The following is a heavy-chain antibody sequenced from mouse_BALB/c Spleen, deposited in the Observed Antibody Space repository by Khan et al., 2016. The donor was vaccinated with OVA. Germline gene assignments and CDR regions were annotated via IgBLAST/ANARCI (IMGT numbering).Heavy chain of an antibody. J-gene: IGHJ3*01. CDR3: ARLAYYYDSEGFAY. V-gene: IGHV5-6*01. CDR1: GFTFSTYG. D-gene: IGHD1-1*01. CDR2: VSTGGHYT. Sequence: EVELVESGGDVVKPGGSLKLSCAAAGFTFSTYGMSWVRQTPDKRREWVATVSTGGHYTYYPDTVKGRLTISRDNAKNTLYLQMSSLKSEEPAMFYCARLAYYYDSEGFAYWGQGTLVTVSA.